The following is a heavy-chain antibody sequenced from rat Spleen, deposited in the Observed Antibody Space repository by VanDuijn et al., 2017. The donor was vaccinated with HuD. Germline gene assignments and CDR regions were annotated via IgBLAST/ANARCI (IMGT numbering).Heavy chain of an antibody. CDR2: INKDSSTI. V-gene: IGHV4-2*01. CDR1: GFNFNDYW. D-gene: IGHD1-2*01. Sequence: EVQLVESGGGLVQPGRSLKLSCAASGFNFNDYWMGWVRQAPGKGLEWIGEINKDSSTINYTPSLKDKFTISRDKAKGTLYLQMNSLRSEDTATYYCTGSYHSSYMGFAYWGQGTLVTVSS. CDR3: TGSYHSSYMGFAY. J-gene: IGHJ3*01.